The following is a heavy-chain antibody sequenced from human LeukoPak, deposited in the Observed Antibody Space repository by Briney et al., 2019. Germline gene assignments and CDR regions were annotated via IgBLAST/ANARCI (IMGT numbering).Heavy chain of an antibody. D-gene: IGHD1-26*01. CDR1: GFTFGSYS. V-gene: IGHV3-21*01. CDR2: ISSRSSYI. CDR3: AREVVGATGEY. J-gene: IGHJ1*01. Sequence: GGSRRLAWAASGFTFGSYSMNWVSQAPGKGLEWVSSISSRSSYIYYADSVKGRFTISRDNAKNSLYLQMNSLRAEDTAVYYCAREVVGATGEYWGQGTLVTVSS.